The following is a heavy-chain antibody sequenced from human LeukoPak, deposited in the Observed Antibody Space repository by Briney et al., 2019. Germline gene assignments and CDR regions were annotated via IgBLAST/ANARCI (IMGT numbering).Heavy chain of an antibody. CDR3: ARENLVGATTYFDY. D-gene: IGHD1-26*01. Sequence: PGGSLRLSCAASGFTFSSYAMHWVRQAPGRGLEWVAVISYDGSNKYYADSVKGRFTISRDNSKNTLYLQMNSLRAEDTAVYYCARENLVGATTYFDYWGQGTLVTVSS. V-gene: IGHV3-30*04. CDR1: GFTFSSYA. CDR2: ISYDGSNK. J-gene: IGHJ4*02.